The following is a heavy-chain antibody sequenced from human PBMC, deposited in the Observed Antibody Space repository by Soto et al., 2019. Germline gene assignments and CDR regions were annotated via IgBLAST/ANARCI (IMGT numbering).Heavy chain of an antibody. Sequence: GGSLRLSCAASGFTFSSYAMSWVRQAPGKGLELVSAISGSGGSTYYADSVKGRFTISRDNSKNTLYLQMNSLRAEDTAVYYCAKKGLRVRGHDAFDIWGQGTMVTVSS. V-gene: IGHV3-23*01. J-gene: IGHJ3*02. CDR3: AKKGLRVRGHDAFDI. CDR1: GFTFSSYA. CDR2: ISGSGGST. D-gene: IGHD3-10*01.